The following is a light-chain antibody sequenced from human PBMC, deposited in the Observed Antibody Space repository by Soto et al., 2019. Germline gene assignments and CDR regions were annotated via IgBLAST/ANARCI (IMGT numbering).Light chain of an antibody. CDR3: QQYNNWPPIT. V-gene: IGKV3-15*01. J-gene: IGKJ5*01. CDR2: YAS. CDR1: QSVSNN. Sequence: EIMMTQYPATLSVSPGERATPSCRASQSVSNNLAWYQQKPGQAPRLLIYYASTRATGIPARFSGSGSGTEFTLTISSLQSEDFGLYYCQQYNNWPPITFGQGTRLEIK.